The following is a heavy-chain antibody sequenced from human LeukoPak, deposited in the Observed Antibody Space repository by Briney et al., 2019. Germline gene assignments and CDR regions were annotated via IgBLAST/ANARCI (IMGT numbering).Heavy chain of an antibody. CDR3: ARDNPAGP. J-gene: IGHJ5*02. CDR2: VYTSGNT. V-gene: IGHV4-4*07. D-gene: IGHD1-14*01. Sequence: SETLSLTCTVSGGSISGYSWSWLRQSAGKGLEWIGRVYTSGNTNYNPSFKSRVTMSIDTAKKQFSLKLIAVTAADTAVYYCARDNPAGPWGQGTLVTVSS. CDR1: GGSISGYS.